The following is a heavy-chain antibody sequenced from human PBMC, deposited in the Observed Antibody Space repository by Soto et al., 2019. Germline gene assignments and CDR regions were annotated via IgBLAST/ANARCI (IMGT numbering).Heavy chain of an antibody. V-gene: IGHV4-34*01. CDR3: ARGDLVGAMYYFDY. CDR2: TNHSGST. CDR1: GGSFSGYY. Sequence: QVQLQQWGAGLLKPSETLSLTCAVYGGSFSGYYWSWIRQPPGKGLEWIGETNHSGSTNYNPSLKSRVPISVDTSKNQSSLKLSSVTAADTAVYYCARGDLVGAMYYFDYWGQGTLVPVSS. D-gene: IGHD1-26*01. J-gene: IGHJ4*02.